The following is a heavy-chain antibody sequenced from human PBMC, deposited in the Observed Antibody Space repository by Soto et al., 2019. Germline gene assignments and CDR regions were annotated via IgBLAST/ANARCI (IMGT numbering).Heavy chain of an antibody. D-gene: IGHD5-18*01. J-gene: IGHJ4*02. CDR2: IWYDGSNQ. CDR3: ARGGPYTYGTYYFAY. CDR1: GFTFSNYG. Sequence: GGSLRLSCAASGFTFSNYGMHWVRQAPGKGLEWVAVIWYDGSNQYYGDSVKGRFIISRDSSRDTLYLQMNSLTAEDTAVYYCARGGPYTYGTYYFAYWGQGTPVTVSS. V-gene: IGHV3-33*01.